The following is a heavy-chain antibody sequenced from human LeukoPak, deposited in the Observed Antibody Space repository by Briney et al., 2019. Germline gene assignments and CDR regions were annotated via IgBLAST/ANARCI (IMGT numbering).Heavy chain of an antibody. CDR2: IWYDGSNK. D-gene: IGHD6-13*01. V-gene: IGHV3-33*01. Sequence: GRSLRLSCAVSGFTFSSYGMHWVRQAPGKGLEWVAVIWYDGSNKYYADSVKGRFTISRDNSKNTLYLQMNSLRAEDTAVYYCARVQQLVPFDYWGQGTLVTVSS. J-gene: IGHJ4*02. CDR1: GFTFSSYG. CDR3: ARVQQLVPFDY.